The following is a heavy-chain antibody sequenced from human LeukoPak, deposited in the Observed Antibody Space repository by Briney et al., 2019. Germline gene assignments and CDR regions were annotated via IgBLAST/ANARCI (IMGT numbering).Heavy chain of an antibody. CDR3: TTDRGLASRPLFDL. Sequence: GGSLRLSCVASGLSFSDAWMSWVRQVPGKGLERVGHIRSTTDGGTTHYAAPVKGRFTMSRDGSRKTVYLQMNNLKTEDTAVYYCTTDRGLASRPLFDLWGQGTMVTVSS. CDR2: IRSTTDGGTT. CDR1: GLSFSDAW. J-gene: IGHJ4*02. V-gene: IGHV3-15*01. D-gene: IGHD6-6*01.